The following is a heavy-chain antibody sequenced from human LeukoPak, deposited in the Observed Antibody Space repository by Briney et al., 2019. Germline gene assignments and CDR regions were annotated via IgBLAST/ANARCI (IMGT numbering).Heavy chain of an antibody. V-gene: IGHV3-7*01. CDR1: GFTLSSYW. J-gene: IGHJ4*02. D-gene: IGHD1-26*01. CDR2: MKQDGSEK. Sequence: PGGSLRLSCAASGFTLSSYWMSWVRQAPGKGLEWVANMKQDGSEKYYVDSVKGRFTISRDNAKNSLYLQMNSLRAEDTAVYYCARENSGSYLRAFDYWGQGTLVTVSS. CDR3: ARENSGSYLRAFDY.